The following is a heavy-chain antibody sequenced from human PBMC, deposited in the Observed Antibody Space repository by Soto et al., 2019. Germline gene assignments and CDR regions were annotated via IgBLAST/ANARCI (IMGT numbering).Heavy chain of an antibody. V-gene: IGHV3-48*04. D-gene: IGHD5-18*01. Sequence: GGSLRLSCVASGFTFSSYSMVWVRQAPGKGLEWLSYIFVDSSTIYYADSVKGRFTISRDNAKNSLYLQMNSLRAEDTAVYYCARRQLWHDYWGQGTLVTVSS. CDR3: ARRQLWHDY. J-gene: IGHJ4*02. CDR2: IFVDSSTI. CDR1: GFTFSSYS.